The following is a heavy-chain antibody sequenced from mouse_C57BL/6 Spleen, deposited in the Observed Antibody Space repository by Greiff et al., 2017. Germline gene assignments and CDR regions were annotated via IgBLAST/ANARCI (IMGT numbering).Heavy chain of an antibody. D-gene: IGHD2-1*01. V-gene: IGHV1-69*01. CDR2: IDPSDSYT. CDR3: ARRGLYGNYWYAMDY. CDR1: GYTFTSYW. J-gene: IGHJ4*01. Sequence: VQLQQPGAELVMPGASVKLSCKASGYTFTSYWMHWVKQRPGQGLEWIGEIDPSDSYTNYNQKFKGKSTLTVDKSSSTDYMQLSSLTSEDSAVYYCARRGLYGNYWYAMDYWGQGTSVTVSS.